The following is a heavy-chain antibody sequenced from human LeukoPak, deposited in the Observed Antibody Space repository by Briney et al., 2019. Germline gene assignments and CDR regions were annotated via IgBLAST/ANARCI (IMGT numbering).Heavy chain of an antibody. V-gene: IGHV4-31*03. CDR2: IYYSGST. D-gene: IGHD6-13*01. CDR3: ARGRRSSWWPYFDY. Sequence: SQTLSLTCTVSGGSISSGGYYWSWLRQHPGKGLEWIGYIYYSGSTYYNPSLKSRVTISVDTSKNQFSLKLSSVTAADTAVYYCARGRRSSWWPYFDYWGQGTLVTVSS. CDR1: GGSISSGGYY. J-gene: IGHJ4*02.